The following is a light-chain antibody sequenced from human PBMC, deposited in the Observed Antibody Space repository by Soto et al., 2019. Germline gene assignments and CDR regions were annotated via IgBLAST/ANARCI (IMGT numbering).Light chain of an antibody. CDR1: QSVSNNY. CDR2: GAS. V-gene: IGKV3-20*01. J-gene: IGKJ1*01. Sequence: EILLKQSPCTLSLSPGERATLSCRASQSVSNNYLAWYQQKPGHAPSLLIYGASNRATGIPDRLSGSGSGTDFTLTISRLEPEDFAVYYCQQYGSSGTFGQGTKVDIK. CDR3: QQYGSSGT.